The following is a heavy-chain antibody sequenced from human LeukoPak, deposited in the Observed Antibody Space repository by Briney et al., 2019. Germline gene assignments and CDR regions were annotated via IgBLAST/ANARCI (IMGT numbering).Heavy chain of an antibody. D-gene: IGHD6-13*01. Sequence: SETLSLTCTVSGGSISSYYWSWIRQPPGKGLEWIGYIYYSGSTNYNPSLKSRVTISVDTSKNQFSLKLSSVTAADTAVYYCAVILGYSSSWQHDYWGQGTLVTVSS. J-gene: IGHJ4*02. CDR1: GGSISSYY. V-gene: IGHV4-59*12. CDR2: IYYSGST. CDR3: AVILGYSSSWQHDY.